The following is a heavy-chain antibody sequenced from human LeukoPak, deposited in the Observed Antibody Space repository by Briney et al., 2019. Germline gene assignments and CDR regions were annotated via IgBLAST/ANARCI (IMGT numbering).Heavy chain of an antibody. V-gene: IGHV3-7*01. CDR2: IKQDGSEK. CDR3: ARDGTGIWSGRDY. D-gene: IGHD3-3*01. CDR1: GFTFNSYS. Sequence: PGGSLRLSCAASGFTFNSYSMSWVRQAPGKGLEWVANIKQDGSEKYYVDSVKGRFTISRDNAKKLLYLQMNSLRAEDTAVYYGARDGTGIWSGRDYWGQGTLVTVSS. J-gene: IGHJ4*02.